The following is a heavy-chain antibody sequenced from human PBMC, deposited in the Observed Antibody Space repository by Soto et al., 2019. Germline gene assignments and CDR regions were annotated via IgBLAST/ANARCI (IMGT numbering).Heavy chain of an antibody. CDR1: GGSINSSSYF. J-gene: IGHJ5*02. V-gene: IGHV4-39*01. Sequence: SETLSLTCSVSGGSINSSSYFWGWVRQPPGKGLEWIGSIYYSGSTYYNPSLRSRVTMSVDTSKNQFSLKLSSVTAADTAVFYCARHYSSGSRNWFDPWGQGTLVTVSS. D-gene: IGHD6-19*01. CDR2: IYYSGST. CDR3: ARHYSSGSRNWFDP.